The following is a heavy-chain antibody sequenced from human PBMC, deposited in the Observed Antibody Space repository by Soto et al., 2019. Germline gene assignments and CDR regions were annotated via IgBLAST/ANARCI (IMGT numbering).Heavy chain of an antibody. CDR2: ISPRTSDT. V-gene: IGHV3-11*05. CDR1: GLTFTDYY. D-gene: IGHD2-2*01. J-gene: IGHJ4*02. CDR3: ALPTRMPGD. Sequence: QVQLVESGGGLVKPGGPLRLSCVASGLTFTDYYMSWFRQAPGKGPESLSYISPRTSDTKYADSVKGRSTISTDNAKNSIYLQMNIPRVDDTAGYYRALPTRMPGDWGQGTLATVSS.